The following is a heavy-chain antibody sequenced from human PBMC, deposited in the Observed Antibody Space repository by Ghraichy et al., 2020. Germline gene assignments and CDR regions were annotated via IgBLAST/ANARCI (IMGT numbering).Heavy chain of an antibody. V-gene: IGHV4-59*08. CDR3: SRHSGWELRGFDY. CDR2: IYSSGST. CDR1: GGSISSYY. J-gene: IGHJ4*02. Sequence: SQTLSLTCTVSGGSISSYYWSWIRQPPGKGLECIGYIYSSGSTNYNPSHRSRVTISVDTSKNQFSLKLSSVTAADTAVYYCSRHSGWELRGFDYWYQGTLVTVSS. D-gene: IGHD3-10*01.